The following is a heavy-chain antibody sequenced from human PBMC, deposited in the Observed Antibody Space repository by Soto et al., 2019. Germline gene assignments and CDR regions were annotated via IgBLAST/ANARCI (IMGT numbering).Heavy chain of an antibody. CDR3: ASERRYCGGDCYSSY. Sequence: QVQLQQWGAGLLKPSETLSLTCAVYGGSFSGYYWSWIRQPPGKGLEWIGEINHSGSTNYNPSLKSRVTISVDTSKNQFSLKLSSVTAVDTAVYYCASERRYCGGDCYSSYWGQGTLVTVSS. V-gene: IGHV4-34*01. CDR1: GGSFSGYY. D-gene: IGHD2-21*02. J-gene: IGHJ4*02. CDR2: INHSGST.